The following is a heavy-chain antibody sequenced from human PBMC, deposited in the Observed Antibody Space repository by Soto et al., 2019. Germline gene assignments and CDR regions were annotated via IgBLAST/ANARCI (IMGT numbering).Heavy chain of an antibody. J-gene: IGHJ4*02. CDR2: ISWNSGSI. CDR1: GFTFDDYA. V-gene: IGHV3-9*01. D-gene: IGHD3-22*01. CDR3: AKDIGYYHKDFSLDY. Sequence: EVQLVESGGGLVQPGRSLRLSCAASGFTFDDYAMHWVRQAPGKGLEWVSGISWNSGSIGYAHSVKGRFTISRDNAKNSLYLQMNSLRAEDTALYYCAKDIGYYHKDFSLDYWGQGTLVTVSS.